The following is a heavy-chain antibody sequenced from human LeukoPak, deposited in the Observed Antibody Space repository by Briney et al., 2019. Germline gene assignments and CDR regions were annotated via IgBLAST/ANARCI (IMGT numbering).Heavy chain of an antibody. CDR1: GCTFDDYA. CDR3: TKDRIGKNHGDYDSIDY. Sequence: GGSLRLSCAASGCTFDDYAMHWVRQAPGKGLEWVSGISWNSDDIGYADSVKGRFTISRDNAKNSLYLQMNSLRPEDTALYYCTKDRIGKNHGDYDSIDYWGQGTLVTVSS. V-gene: IGHV3-9*01. CDR2: ISWNSDDI. D-gene: IGHD4-17*01. J-gene: IGHJ4*02.